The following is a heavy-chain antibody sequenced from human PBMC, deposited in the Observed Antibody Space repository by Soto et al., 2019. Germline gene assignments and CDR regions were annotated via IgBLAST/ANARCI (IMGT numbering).Heavy chain of an antibody. J-gene: IGHJ4*02. D-gene: IGHD3-16*01. CDR3: ARDNYGVDY. CDR2: INSDGTST. V-gene: IGHV3-74*03. CDR1: GFTFSRYY. Sequence: GGSLRLSCTASGFTFSRYYMQWVRQAPGKGLVWVSHINSDGTSTTLADSVKGRFTISRDNAKNTLYLQMNSLRVEDTAMYYCARDNYGVDYWGRGTLVTVSS.